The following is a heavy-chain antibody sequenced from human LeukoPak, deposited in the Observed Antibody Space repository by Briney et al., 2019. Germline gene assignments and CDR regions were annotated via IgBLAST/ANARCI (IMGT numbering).Heavy chain of an antibody. J-gene: IGHJ4*02. Sequence: SETLSLTCTVSGGALISDNFYWGWVRPPPGKGLEWVGSINYSGTTYYNPSLRSRVSISVDTSRTQFFLRLNSVSAADTAVYYCGRLFDSWGQGILVTVSS. V-gene: IGHV4-39*01. CDR2: INYSGTT. CDR1: GGALISDNFY. CDR3: GRLFDS.